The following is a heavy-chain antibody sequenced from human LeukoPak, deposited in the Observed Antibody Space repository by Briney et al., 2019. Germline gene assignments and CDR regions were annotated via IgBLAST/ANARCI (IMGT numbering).Heavy chain of an antibody. CDR3: ARGVALRGSGSPFDY. Sequence: GASVKVSCRASGYTFTNYGISWLRQAPGQGLEWRGWISAYSGYKADTNYAQKLQDRVTMTTDTSTSTAYMELRSLRSDDTAVYYCARGVALRGSGSPFDYWGQGTLVTVSS. CDR2: ISAYSGYKADT. D-gene: IGHD3-10*01. V-gene: IGHV1-18*04. J-gene: IGHJ4*02. CDR1: GYTFTNYG.